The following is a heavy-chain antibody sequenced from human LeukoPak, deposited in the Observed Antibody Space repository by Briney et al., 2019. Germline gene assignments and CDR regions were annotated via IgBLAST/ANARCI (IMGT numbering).Heavy chain of an antibody. D-gene: IGHD2-15*01. Sequence: WASVKVSCKASGYTFTSYGISWVRQAPGQGLEWMGWISAYNGNTNYAQKLQGRVTMTTDTSTSTAYMELRSLRSDDTAVYYCARDSAYCSGGSCYSGVTDCWGQGTLVTVSS. CDR1: GYTFTSYG. V-gene: IGHV1-18*01. CDR2: ISAYNGNT. CDR3: ARDSAYCSGGSCYSGVTDC. J-gene: IGHJ4*02.